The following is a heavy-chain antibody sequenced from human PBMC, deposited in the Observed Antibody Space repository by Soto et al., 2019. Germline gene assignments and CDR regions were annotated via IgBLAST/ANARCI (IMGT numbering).Heavy chain of an antibody. CDR1: GFTFSSYS. Sequence: GALRLSCAASGFTFSSYSMNWVRQAPGKGLEWVSYISSSSTIYYADSVKGRFTISRDNAKNSLYLQMNSLRDEDTAVYYCAREGYERGLNWFDPWGQGNLVTVSS. D-gene: IGHD2-2*01. V-gene: IGHV3-48*02. CDR2: ISSSSTI. CDR3: AREGYERGLNWFDP. J-gene: IGHJ5*02.